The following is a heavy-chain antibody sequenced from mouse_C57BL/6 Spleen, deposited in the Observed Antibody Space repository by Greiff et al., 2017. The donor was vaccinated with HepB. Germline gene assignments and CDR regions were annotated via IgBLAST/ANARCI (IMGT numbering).Heavy chain of an antibody. D-gene: IGHD1-1*01. J-gene: IGHJ2*01. CDR3: ARDYGSSYDFDY. CDR2: INPNNGGT. CDR1: GYTFTDYY. Sequence: EVQLQQSGPDLVKPGASVKISCKASGYTFTDYYMNWVKQSHGKSLEWIGDINPNNGGTSYNQKFKGKATLTVDKSSSTAYMELRSLTSEDSAVYYCARDYGSSYDFDYWGQGTTLTVSS. V-gene: IGHV1-26*01.